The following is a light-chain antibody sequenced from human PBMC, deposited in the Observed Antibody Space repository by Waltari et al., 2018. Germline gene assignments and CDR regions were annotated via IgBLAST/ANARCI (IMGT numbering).Light chain of an antibody. V-gene: IGLV1-40*01. Sequence: QSVLTQPASMSGAPGQRVTISCTGSRSNIGAGHDVHWYQCLPGAAPRRLIYSNSHRPSGVPGRFSGSRSGSSASLVITGLQTEDEATYYCQSYVSTHVIFGGGTLLTVL. CDR1: RSNIGAGHD. J-gene: IGLJ2*01. CDR2: SNS. CDR3: QSYVSTHVI.